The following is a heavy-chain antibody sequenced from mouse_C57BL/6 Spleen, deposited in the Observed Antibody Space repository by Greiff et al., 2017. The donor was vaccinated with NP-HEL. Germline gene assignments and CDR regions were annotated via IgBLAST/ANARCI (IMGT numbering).Heavy chain of an antibody. CDR3: ARKEPTTVVASDY. CDR2: IYPRDGST. J-gene: IGHJ4*01. Sequence: VKLVESDAELVKPGASVKISCKVSGYTFTDHTIHWMKQRPEQGLEWIGYIYPRDGSTKYNEKFKGKATLTADKSSSTAYMQLNSLTAEDSAVYFCARKEPTTVVASDYWGQGTSVTVSS. CDR1: GYTFTDHT. V-gene: IGHV1-78*01. D-gene: IGHD1-1*01.